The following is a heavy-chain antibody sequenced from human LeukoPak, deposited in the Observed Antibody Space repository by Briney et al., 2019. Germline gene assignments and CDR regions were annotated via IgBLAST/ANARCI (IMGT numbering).Heavy chain of an antibody. CDR1: GGSLSSSSYY. CDR3: VRPDDNSFDF. CDR2: IYETGST. Sequence: SETLSLTCSVSGGSLSSSSYYWGWIRQPPGRGLEWIGNIYETGSTNYNPSLKSRVTISVDTSKNQFSLKLSSVTAADTAVYYCVRPDDNSFDFWGQGAMVTVSS. J-gene: IGHJ3*01. D-gene: IGHD3-9*01. V-gene: IGHV4-39*01.